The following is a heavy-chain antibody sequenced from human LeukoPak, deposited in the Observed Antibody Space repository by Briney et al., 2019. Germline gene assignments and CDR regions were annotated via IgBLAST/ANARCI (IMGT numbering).Heavy chain of an antibody. D-gene: IGHD3-22*01. Sequence: ASVKVSCKVSGYTLTELSMHWVRQAPGKGLEWMGGFDPEDGETIYAQKFQGRVTMTEDTSTDTAYMELSSLRSEDTAVYYCATAYTYYYDGSGALFDYWGQGTLVTVSS. CDR1: GYTLTELS. CDR3: ATAYTYYYDGSGALFDY. V-gene: IGHV1-24*01. J-gene: IGHJ4*02. CDR2: FDPEDGET.